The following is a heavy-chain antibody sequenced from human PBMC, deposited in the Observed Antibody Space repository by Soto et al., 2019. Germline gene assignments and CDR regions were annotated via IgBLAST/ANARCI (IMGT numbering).Heavy chain of an antibody. CDR3: ARAPYSSGWYYYYYGMDV. J-gene: IGHJ6*02. CDR1: GGSLGSYY. D-gene: IGHD6-19*01. Sequence: SETLSLTCTVSGGSLGSYYWSWIRQPPGKGLEWIGYVFYTGRANYNASLKSRVSISLDTSNYQFSLKLSSVTAADTAVYYCARAPYSSGWYYYYYGMDVWGQGTTVTVSS. CDR2: VFYTGRA. V-gene: IGHV4-59*08.